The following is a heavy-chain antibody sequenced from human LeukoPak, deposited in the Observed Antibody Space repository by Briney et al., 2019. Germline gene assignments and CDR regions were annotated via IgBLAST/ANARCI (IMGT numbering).Heavy chain of an antibody. J-gene: IGHJ4*02. CDR3: AKGGPRSGWYIFDY. Sequence: GGSLRLSRAASGFTFSSYAMTWVRQAPGKGLEWVSGISDSGGSAYYADSAKGRFTISRDNSKNTLYLQMNSLRGEDTAVYYCAKGGPRSGWYIFDYWGQGTLVTVSS. CDR2: ISDSGGSA. CDR1: GFTFSSYA. V-gene: IGHV3-23*01. D-gene: IGHD6-19*01.